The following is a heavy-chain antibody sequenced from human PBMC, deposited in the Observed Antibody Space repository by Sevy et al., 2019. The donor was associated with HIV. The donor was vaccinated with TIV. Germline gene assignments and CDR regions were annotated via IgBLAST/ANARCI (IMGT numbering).Heavy chain of an antibody. CDR2: ISYDGSNK. D-gene: IGHD2-15*01. J-gene: IGHJ3*02. CDR3: ARETVVTRGAFDI. CDR1: GFTFSSYA. V-gene: IGHV3-30-3*01. Sequence: GGSLRLSFAASGFTFSSYAMHWVRQAPGKGLEWVAVISYDGSNKYYADSVKGRFTISRDNSKNTLYLQMNSLRAEDTAVYYCARETVVTRGAFDIWGQRTMVTVSS.